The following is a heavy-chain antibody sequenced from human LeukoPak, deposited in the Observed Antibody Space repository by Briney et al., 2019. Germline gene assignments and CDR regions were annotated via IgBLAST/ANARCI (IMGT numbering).Heavy chain of an antibody. CDR2: IYYSGSA. D-gene: IGHD6-13*01. J-gene: IGHJ4*02. V-gene: IGHV4-59*08. CDR3: ARSTFSSNWNL. CDR1: GGSISSYY. Sequence: SETLSLTCTVSGGSISSYYWSWIRQPPGKGLEWIGYIYYSGSAYYSPSLKTRVTISVDTSKNQFSLKLTSVTAADTAVYYCARSTFSSNWNLWGQGTLVTVSS.